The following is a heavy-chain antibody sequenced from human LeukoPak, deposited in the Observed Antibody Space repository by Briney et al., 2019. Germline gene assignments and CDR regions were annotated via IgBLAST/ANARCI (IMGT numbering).Heavy chain of an antibody. CDR2: ISYSGST. J-gene: IGHJ6*03. Sequence: SETLSLTCTVSGGSISSNSHYWGWIRQPPGKGLEWIGSISYSGSTYCNPSLKSRVTISVDTSKNQFSLKLSSVTAADTAVYYCARDPWYSSGYPSYHYYYMDVWGKGTTVTVSS. D-gene: IGHD6-19*01. CDR3: ARDPWYSSGYPSYHYYYMDV. V-gene: IGHV4-39*07. CDR1: GGSISSNSHY.